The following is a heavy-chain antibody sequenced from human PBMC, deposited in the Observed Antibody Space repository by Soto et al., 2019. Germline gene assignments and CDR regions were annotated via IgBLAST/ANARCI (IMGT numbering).Heavy chain of an antibody. CDR3: AREASSRYCSSTSCYVWFDP. CDR1: GVTFSSYA. J-gene: IGHJ5*02. V-gene: IGHV1-69*06. Sequence: QVQLVQSGAEVKKPGSSVKVSCKASGVTFSSYAISWVRQAPGQGLEWMGGIIPIFGTANYAQKFQGRVTITADKSTSTAYMEMSSLRSEDTAVYYCAREASSRYCSSTSCYVWFDPWGQGTLVTVFS. CDR2: IIPIFGTA. D-gene: IGHD2-2*01.